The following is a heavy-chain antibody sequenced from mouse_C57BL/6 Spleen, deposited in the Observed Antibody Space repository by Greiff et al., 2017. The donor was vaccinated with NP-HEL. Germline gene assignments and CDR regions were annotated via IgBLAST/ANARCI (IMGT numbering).Heavy chain of an antibody. CDR2: IHPNSGST. J-gene: IGHJ1*03. CDR3: ARGYGSSFWYFDV. D-gene: IGHD1-1*01. Sequence: QVQLQQPGAELVKPGASVKLSCKASGYTFTSYWMHWVKQRPGQGLEWIGMIHPNSGSTNYNEKFKSKATLTVDKSSSTANMQLSSLTSEDSAVYYCARGYGSSFWYFDVWGTGTTVTVSS. V-gene: IGHV1-64*01. CDR1: GYTFTSYW.